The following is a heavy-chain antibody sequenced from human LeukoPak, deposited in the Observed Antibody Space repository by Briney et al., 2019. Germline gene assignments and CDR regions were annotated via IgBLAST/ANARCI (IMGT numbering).Heavy chain of an antibody. CDR3: ARGVLRYFDWPLFMDV. CDR2: ISAYNGNT. CDR1: GYTFTSYG. Sequence: ASVKVSCKASGYTFTSYGISWVRQAPGQGLDWMGWISAYNGNTTYAQKLQGRVTMTTDTSTSTAYMELRSLRSDDTAVYYCARGVLRYFDWPLFMDVWGQGTTVTVPS. D-gene: IGHD3-9*01. V-gene: IGHV1-18*01. J-gene: IGHJ6*02.